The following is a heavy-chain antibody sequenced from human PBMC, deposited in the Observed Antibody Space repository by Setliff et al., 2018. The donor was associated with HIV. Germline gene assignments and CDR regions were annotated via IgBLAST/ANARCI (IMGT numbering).Heavy chain of an antibody. D-gene: IGHD1-7*01. Sequence: PGGSLRLSCAASGFSFGSYWMSWVRQAPGKGLEWVANVKQDGSDKYYVDSVKGRFTIPRDNAKNSLYLQMNTLRAEDTAVYYCAREGITGTTLHPYWGQGTLVTVSS. J-gene: IGHJ4*02. V-gene: IGHV3-7*01. CDR1: GFSFGSYW. CDR2: VKQDGSDK. CDR3: AREGITGTTLHPY.